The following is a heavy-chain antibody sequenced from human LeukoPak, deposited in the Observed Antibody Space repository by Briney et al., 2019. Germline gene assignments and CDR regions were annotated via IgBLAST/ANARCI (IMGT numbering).Heavy chain of an antibody. V-gene: IGHV3-23*01. CDR3: AKNHYYDSSGYYQLY. Sequence: PGGSLRLSCAASGFTFSSYAMSWVRQAPGKGLEWVSAISGSGGSTYYADSVKGRFTISRDNSKNTLYLQMNSLRAEDTAVYYCAKNHYYDSSGYYQLYWGQGTLVTVSS. CDR2: ISGSGGST. J-gene: IGHJ4*02. D-gene: IGHD3-22*01. CDR1: GFTFSSYA.